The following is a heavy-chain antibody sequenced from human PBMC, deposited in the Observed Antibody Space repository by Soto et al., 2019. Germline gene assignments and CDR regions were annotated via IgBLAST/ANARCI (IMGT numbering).Heavy chain of an antibody. V-gene: IGHV4-59*01. CDR1: GGSISSYY. CDR2: IYYSGST. J-gene: IGHJ6*02. CDR3: ARLSGYYLGYYGMDV. Sequence: PSETLSLTCTVSGGSISSYYWSWIRQPPGRGLEWIGYIYYSGSTNYNPSLKSRVTISVDTSKNQFSLKLSSVTAADTAVYYCARLSGYYLGYYGMDVWGQGTKVTVSS. D-gene: IGHD3-9*01.